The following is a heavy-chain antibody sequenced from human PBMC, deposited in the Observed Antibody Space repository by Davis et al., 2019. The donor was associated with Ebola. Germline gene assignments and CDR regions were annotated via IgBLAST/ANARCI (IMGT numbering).Heavy chain of an antibody. D-gene: IGHD3/OR15-3a*01. CDR3: ARHDFWNGYDAFDI. CDR2: GNT. Sequence: GNTNYNPSLKSRVTISVDTSMNQLSLKLSSVTAADTAVYYCARHDFWNGYDAFDIWGQGTLVTVSS. J-gene: IGHJ3*02. V-gene: IGHV4-61*07.